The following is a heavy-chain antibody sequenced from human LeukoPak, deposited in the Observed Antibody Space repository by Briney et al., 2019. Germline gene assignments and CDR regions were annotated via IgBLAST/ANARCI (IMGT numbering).Heavy chain of an antibody. CDR3: AGDLGSSSWFERYNWFDP. D-gene: IGHD6-13*01. Sequence: SETLSLTCAVYGGSFSGYYWSWIRQPPGKGLEWIGEINHSGSTNYNPSLKSRVTISVDTSKNQFSLKLSSVTAADTAVYYCAGDLGSSSWFERYNWFDPWGQGTLVTVSS. J-gene: IGHJ5*02. CDR2: INHSGST. CDR1: GGSFSGYY. V-gene: IGHV4-34*01.